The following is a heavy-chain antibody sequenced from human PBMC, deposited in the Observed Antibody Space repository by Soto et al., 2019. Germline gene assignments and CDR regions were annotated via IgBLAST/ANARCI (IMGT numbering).Heavy chain of an antibody. CDR3: ARDPARGIAARSYFYYGMDV. D-gene: IGHD6-6*01. J-gene: IGHJ6*02. CDR2: IYHSGST. Sequence: SETLSLTCAVSGGSISSSNRWSWVRQPPGKGLEWIGEIYHSGSTNYNPSLKSRVTISVDKSKNQFSLKLSSVTAADTAVYHCARDPARGIAARSYFYYGMDVWGQGTTVTVSS. CDR1: GGSISSSNR. V-gene: IGHV4-4*02.